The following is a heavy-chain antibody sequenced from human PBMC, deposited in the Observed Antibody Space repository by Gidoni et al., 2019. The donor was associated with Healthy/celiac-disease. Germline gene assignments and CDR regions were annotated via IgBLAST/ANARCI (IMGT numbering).Heavy chain of an antibody. CDR1: GGTFSSYA. Sequence: QVQLVQSGAEVKKPGSSVKVSCKASGGTFSSYAISWVRQAPGQGLEWMGGISPIFGTANYAQKFQGRVTITADESTSTAYMELSSLRAEDTAVYYCASHTYYDFWSGYVTWGQGTLVTVSS. CDR3: ASHTYYDFWSGYVT. V-gene: IGHV1-69*01. CDR2: ISPIFGTA. J-gene: IGHJ5*02. D-gene: IGHD3-3*01.